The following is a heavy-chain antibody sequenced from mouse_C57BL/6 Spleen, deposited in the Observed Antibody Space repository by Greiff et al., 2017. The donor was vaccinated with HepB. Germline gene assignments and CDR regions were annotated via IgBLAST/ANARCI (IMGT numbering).Heavy chain of an antibody. Sequence: QVQLQQPGAELVRPGTSVKLSCKASGYTFTSYWMHWVKQRPGQGLEWIGVIDPSDSYTNYNQKFKSKATLTVDTSSSTAYMQLSSLTSEVSAVYYCARFLYCYGSSYWYFDVWGTGTTVTVSS. CDR1: GYTFTSYW. J-gene: IGHJ1*03. CDR2: IDPSDSYT. D-gene: IGHD1-1*01. CDR3: ARFLYCYGSSYWYFDV. V-gene: IGHV1-59*01.